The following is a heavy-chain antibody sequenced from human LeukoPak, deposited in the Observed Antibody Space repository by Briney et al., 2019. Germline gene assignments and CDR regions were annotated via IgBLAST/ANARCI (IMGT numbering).Heavy chain of an antibody. J-gene: IGHJ2*01. Sequence: SVKVSCKASGGTFSSYAISWVRQAPGQGLEWMGRIIPILGIANYAQKFQGRVTITADKSTSTAYMELSSLRSEDTAVYYCARGDTAMPYGGWYFDLWGRGTLVTVSS. CDR1: GGTFSSYA. CDR3: ARGDTAMPYGGWYFDL. V-gene: IGHV1-69*04. CDR2: IIPILGIA. D-gene: IGHD5-18*01.